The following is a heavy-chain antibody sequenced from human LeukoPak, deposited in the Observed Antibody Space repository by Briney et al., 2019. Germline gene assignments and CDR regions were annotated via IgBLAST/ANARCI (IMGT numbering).Heavy chain of an antibody. CDR1: GGSISSSSYY. J-gene: IGHJ6*03. CDR2: IYYSGST. CDR3: ARQIGVVITPYYYYYMDV. Sequence: PSETLSLTCTVSGGSISSSSYYWGGIRQPPGKGLEWIGSIYYSGSTYYNPSLKSRVTISVDTSKNQFSLKLSSVTAADTAVYYCARQIGVVITPYYYYYMDVWGKGTTVTVSS. V-gene: IGHV4-39*01. D-gene: IGHD3-3*01.